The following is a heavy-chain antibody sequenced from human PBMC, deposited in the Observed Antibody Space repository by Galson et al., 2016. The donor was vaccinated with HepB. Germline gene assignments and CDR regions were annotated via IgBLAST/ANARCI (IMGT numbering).Heavy chain of an antibody. V-gene: IGHV3-53*01. CDR1: GFTVSSNY. J-gene: IGHJ6*02. CDR3: ASLPYDMLTGYGYFYYGMDV. Sequence: SLRLSCAASGFTVSSNYMSWVRQAPGKGLEWVSVIYSGGSTYYADSVKGRFTISRDNSKNTLYLQMNSLRAEDTAVYYCASLPYDMLTGYGYFYYGMDVWGQGTTVTVSS. CDR2: IYSGGST. D-gene: IGHD3-9*01.